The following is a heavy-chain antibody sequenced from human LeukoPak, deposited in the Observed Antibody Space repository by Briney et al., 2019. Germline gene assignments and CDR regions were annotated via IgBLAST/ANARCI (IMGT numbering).Heavy chain of an antibody. J-gene: IGHJ1*01. CDR1: GFSFSSYW. CDR3: ARAPSEIGGYYPEYFRH. D-gene: IGHD3-22*01. Sequence: GGSLRLSCAASGFSFSSYWMHWVRQAPGKGLVWVSRIKSDGKTNYADSVKGRFTISRDNAKNTVSLQMNSLRAEDTGVYYCARAPSEIGGYYPEYFRHWGQGTLVTASS. V-gene: IGHV3-74*01. CDR2: IKSDGKT.